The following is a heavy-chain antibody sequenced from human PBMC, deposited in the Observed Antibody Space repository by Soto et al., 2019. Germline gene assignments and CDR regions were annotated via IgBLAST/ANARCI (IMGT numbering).Heavy chain of an antibody. D-gene: IGHD6-13*01. V-gene: IGHV3-30-3*01. Sequence: QVQLVESGGGVVQPGRSLRLSCAASGFTFSSYTMHWVRQAPGKGLECVALISYDGSYRYYPDSGKGRFTISRDNSKNRPYVQMDSGRAEDTAVYYCARDGGQAAAGTFDYWGQGTLVSVSS. CDR2: ISYDGSYR. J-gene: IGHJ4*02. CDR1: GFTFSSYT. CDR3: ARDGGQAAAGTFDY.